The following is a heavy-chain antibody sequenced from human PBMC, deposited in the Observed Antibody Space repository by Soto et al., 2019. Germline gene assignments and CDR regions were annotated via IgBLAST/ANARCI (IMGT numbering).Heavy chain of an antibody. V-gene: IGHV4-34*01. CDR2: INHSGST. Sequence: SETLSLTCAVYGGSFSGYYWTWIRQPPGTGLEWIGEINHSGSTNYNPSLKGRVTISVDTSKNQFSLKLTSVTAADTAVYYCARDKITGLFDYWGQGTLVT. D-gene: IGHD2-8*02. J-gene: IGHJ4*02. CDR1: GGSFSGYY. CDR3: ARDKITGLFDY.